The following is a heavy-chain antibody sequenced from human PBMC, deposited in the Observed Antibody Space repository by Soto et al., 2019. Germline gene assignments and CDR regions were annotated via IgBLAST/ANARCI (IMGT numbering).Heavy chain of an antibody. V-gene: IGHV1-2*04. D-gene: IGHD1-1*01. J-gene: IGHJ3*02. CDR3: ALWGTGTTGAFAI. CDR2: INPNSGGT. CDR1: GYTFTGYY. Sequence: ASVKVSCKASGYTFTGYYMHWVRQAPGQGLEWMGWINPNSGGTNYAQKFQGWVTMTRDTSISTAYMELSRLRSDDTAVYYCALWGTGTTGAFAIWGQGTMVTVSS.